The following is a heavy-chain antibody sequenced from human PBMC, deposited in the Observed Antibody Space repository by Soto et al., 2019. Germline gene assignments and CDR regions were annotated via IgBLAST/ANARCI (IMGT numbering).Heavy chain of an antibody. D-gene: IGHD2-15*01. J-gene: IGHJ4*02. CDR2: VYPRDSDT. CDR1: GYSFRNNW. V-gene: IGHV5-51*01. CDR3: ARPPLPGYSIHFNS. Sequence: PGESLKISCKGSGYSFRNNWIGWVRQMPGKGLEWMGIVYPRDSDTRYSPSFQGQVTISADRSTGTAFLQWRSLKASDTALYYCARPPLPGYSIHFNSWGQGTLVTVSS.